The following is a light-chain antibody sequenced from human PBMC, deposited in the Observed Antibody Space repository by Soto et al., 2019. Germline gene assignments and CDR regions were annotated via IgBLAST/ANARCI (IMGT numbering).Light chain of an antibody. J-gene: IGLJ1*01. CDR3: SSYSITTSLYV. CDR2: EVS. Sequence: QSALTQPASVSGSPGQSITISCTGTSSDVGVSNFVSWYQQYPGKAPKLIIYEVSNRPSGVSNRFSGSQSAYTASLTISGLQPEDEADYYCSSYSITTSLYVFGTGTKLTVL. CDR1: SSDVGVSNF. V-gene: IGLV2-14*01.